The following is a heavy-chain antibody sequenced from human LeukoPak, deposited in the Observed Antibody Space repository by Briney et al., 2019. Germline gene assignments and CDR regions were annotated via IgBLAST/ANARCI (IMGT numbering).Heavy chain of an antibody. Sequence: TGGSLRLSCAASGLTFSGYGLHWVRQAPGKGLEWVAFVRYDGSNKYYADSVKGRLTISRDDSKSTLYLQMNSLRAEDTALYYCAKAPYTSSAYFFDSWGQGTLVTVSS. CDR2: VRYDGSNK. V-gene: IGHV3-30*02. D-gene: IGHD6-13*01. CDR3: AKAPYTSSAYFFDS. J-gene: IGHJ4*02. CDR1: GLTFSGYG.